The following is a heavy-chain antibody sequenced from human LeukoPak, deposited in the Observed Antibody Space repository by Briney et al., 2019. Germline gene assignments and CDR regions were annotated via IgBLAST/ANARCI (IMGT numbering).Heavy chain of an antibody. CDR2: INPNSGAI. CDR1: GYTFTGYY. V-gene: IGHV1-2*02. D-gene: IGHD3-22*01. Sequence: GASVKVSCKASGYTFTGYYMYWVRQAPGQGLEWMGWINPNSGAIHYAQKFQGRVTMTRDTSIRTAYMELSRLTSDDTAVYYCATDDSSGFYLGAVNYWGQGTRVTVSP. CDR3: ATDDSSGFYLGAVNY. J-gene: IGHJ4*02.